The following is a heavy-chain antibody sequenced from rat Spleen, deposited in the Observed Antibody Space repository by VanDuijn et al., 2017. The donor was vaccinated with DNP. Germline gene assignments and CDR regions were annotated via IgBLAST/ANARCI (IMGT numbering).Heavy chain of an antibody. D-gene: IGHD1-1*01. CDR3: SRQRWYYSGEGMDY. J-gene: IGHJ2*01. CDR2: ISYEGSST. CDR1: GFTFSDSY. Sequence: EVQLVESGGGLVQPGRSLKLSCAASGFTFSDSYMAWVRQAPKKGLEWVASISYEGSSTYFGDSVKGRFTISRDNAKNTLYLHMNSLRSEDTATYYCSRQRWYYSGEGMDYWGQGVMVTVSS. V-gene: IGHV5-22*01.